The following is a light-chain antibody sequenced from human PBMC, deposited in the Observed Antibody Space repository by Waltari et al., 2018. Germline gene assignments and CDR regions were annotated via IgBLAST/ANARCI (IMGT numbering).Light chain of an antibody. Sequence: ETVLTQSPGTLSLSPGERATLSCRASQSVTSLALSWYQQKPGQAPSLLIYGASRRATGSPDMFIGSGSGTDFTLTISRLEPEDFAVYYCQHYDGLVVTFGGGTKVEI. CDR2: GAS. J-gene: IGKJ4*01. CDR1: QSVTSLA. V-gene: IGKV3-20*01. CDR3: QHYDGLVVT.